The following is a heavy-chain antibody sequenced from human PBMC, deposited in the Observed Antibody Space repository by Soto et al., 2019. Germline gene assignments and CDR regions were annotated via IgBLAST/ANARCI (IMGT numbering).Heavy chain of an antibody. CDR2: IIPIFGTA. Sequence: QVQLVQSGAEVKKPGSSVKVSCKASGGTFSSYAISWVRQAPGQGLEWMGGIIPIFGTANYEQKYQGRVTITADKSTSTAYMELSSLRSEDTAVYYCARRATMFRDAFDIWGQGTMVTVSS. CDR1: GGTFSSYA. D-gene: IGHD3-10*02. CDR3: ARRATMFRDAFDI. V-gene: IGHV1-69*06. J-gene: IGHJ3*02.